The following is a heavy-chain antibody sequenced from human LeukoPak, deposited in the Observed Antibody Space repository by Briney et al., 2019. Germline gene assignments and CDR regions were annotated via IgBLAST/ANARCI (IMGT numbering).Heavy chain of an antibody. CDR2: IIPIFGTA. D-gene: IGHD7-27*01. J-gene: IGHJ4*02. CDR3: ASSPALGLDY. Sequence: GASVKFSCKASGYTFTSYYMHWVRQAPGQGREWMGGIIPIFGTANYAQKFQGRVTITADESTSTAYLELSSLRSEDTAVYYCASSPALGLDYWGQGTLVTVSS. V-gene: IGHV1-69*13. CDR1: GYTFTSYY.